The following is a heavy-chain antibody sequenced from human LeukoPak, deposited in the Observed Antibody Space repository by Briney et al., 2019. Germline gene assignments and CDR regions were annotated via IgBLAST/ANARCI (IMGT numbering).Heavy chain of an antibody. J-gene: IGHJ4*02. CDR1: GFTISRYW. Sequence: GGSLRPSCAPSGFTISRYWMSCVRQAPGKWLERVANINQDGSEKNYVDSVEGRFTISRDKAKNSLYLQMNSLRAEDTAVYYCASAFQADSWGQGNLVTVSS. D-gene: IGHD2/OR15-2a*01. V-gene: IGHV3-7*02. CDR2: INQDGSEK. CDR3: ASAFQADS.